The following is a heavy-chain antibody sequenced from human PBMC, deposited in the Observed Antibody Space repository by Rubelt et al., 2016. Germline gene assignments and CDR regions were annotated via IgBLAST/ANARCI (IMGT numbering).Heavy chain of an antibody. D-gene: IGHD3-22*01. CDR2: SDWDDDK. Sequence: QVTLRESGPALVKPTQTLTLTCTFSGVSLSTSGMCVSWIRQPPGKALEWLARSDWDDDKYYSTSLKTRLTISKDTSKNQVVLTMTNMDPVDPATYYCARILLPDYYDSSGGMDVWGQGTTVTVSS. CDR1: GVSLSTSGMC. CDR3: ARILLPDYYDSSGGMDV. J-gene: IGHJ6*02. V-gene: IGHV2-70*15.